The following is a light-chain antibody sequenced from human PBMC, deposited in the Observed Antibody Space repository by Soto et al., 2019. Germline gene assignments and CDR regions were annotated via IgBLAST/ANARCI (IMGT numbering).Light chain of an antibody. CDR1: QTISGW. Sequence: DIQMTQSPSTLSASVGDTVTITCRASQTISGWLAWYQQRPGKAPNLLIFDASTLESGVPSRFSGSGSGTEFTLTISSLRPDDFATYYCQQYNSYWTFGQGTKVDIK. V-gene: IGKV1-5*01. J-gene: IGKJ1*01. CDR2: DAS. CDR3: QQYNSYWT.